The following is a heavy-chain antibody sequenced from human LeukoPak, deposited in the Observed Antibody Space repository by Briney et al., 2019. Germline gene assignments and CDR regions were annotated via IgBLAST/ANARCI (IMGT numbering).Heavy chain of an antibody. Sequence: ASVKVSCKAFGYTFTGYWMHWVRQAPGQGLEWMGIINPSGGSTSYAQKFQGRVTMTRDMSTSTVYMELSSLRSEDTAVYYCARGVSVPLRRAFDIWGQGTMVTVSS. J-gene: IGHJ3*02. CDR1: GYTFTGYW. V-gene: IGHV1-46*01. D-gene: IGHD2/OR15-2a*01. CDR3: ARGVSVPLRRAFDI. CDR2: INPSGGST.